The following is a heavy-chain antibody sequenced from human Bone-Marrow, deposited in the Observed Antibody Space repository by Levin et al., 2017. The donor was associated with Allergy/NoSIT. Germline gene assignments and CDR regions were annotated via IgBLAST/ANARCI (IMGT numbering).Heavy chain of an antibody. V-gene: IGHV3-9*01. D-gene: IGHD3-10*01. CDR3: AKDISNRFGSIAMDV. J-gene: IGHJ6*02. Sequence: LSLPCVASGFTFHEYAMYWVRQAPGKGLEWVSGISWDRARTGYADSVKGRFTISRDNAKNSLYLQMSSLRADDTALYYCAKDISNRFGSIAMDVWGQGTTVTVSS. CDR1: GFTFHEYA. CDR2: ISWDRART.